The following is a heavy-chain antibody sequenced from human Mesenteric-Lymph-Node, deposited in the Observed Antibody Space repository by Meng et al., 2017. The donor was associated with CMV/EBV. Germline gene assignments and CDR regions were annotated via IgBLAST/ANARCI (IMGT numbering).Heavy chain of an antibody. D-gene: IGHD3-9*01. CDR2: IRSDGSNH. CDR3: AKDRRDILTGYYGYYFHY. J-gene: IGHJ4*02. Sequence: GGSLRLSCAASGFTFSSYDMHWVRQAPGKGLEWAAFIRSDGSNHYYADSVKGRFTISRDNSKNTLYLQLNSLRAEDTAVYYCAKDRRDILTGYYGYYFHYWGQGTLVTVSS. V-gene: IGHV3-30*02. CDR1: GFTFSSYD.